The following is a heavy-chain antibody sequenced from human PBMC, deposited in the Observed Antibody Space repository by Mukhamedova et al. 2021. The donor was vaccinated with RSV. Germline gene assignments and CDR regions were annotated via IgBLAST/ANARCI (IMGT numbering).Heavy chain of an antibody. J-gene: IGHJ5*01. V-gene: IGHV3-30*04. CDR3: ARGPIAAAGTHWF. D-gene: IGHD6-13*01. CDR1: GFTFSSYA. Sequence: GFTFSSYAMHWVRQAPGKGLEWVAVISYDGSNKYYADSVKGRFTISRDNSKNTLYLQMNSLRAEDTAVYYCARGPIAAAGTHWF. CDR2: ISYDGSNK.